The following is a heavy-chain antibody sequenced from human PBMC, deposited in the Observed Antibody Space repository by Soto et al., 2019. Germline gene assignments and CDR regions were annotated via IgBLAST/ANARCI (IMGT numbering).Heavy chain of an antibody. Sequence: GGSLRLSCAASGFTVSSNYMSWVRQAPGKGLEWVSVIYSGGSTYYADSVKGRFTISRDNSKNTLYLQMNSLRAEDTAVYYCARVAIFGVVIIQDWFDPWGQGTLVTVSS. V-gene: IGHV3-66*01. D-gene: IGHD3-3*01. J-gene: IGHJ5*02. CDR1: GFTVSSNY. CDR2: IYSGGST. CDR3: ARVAIFGVVIIQDWFDP.